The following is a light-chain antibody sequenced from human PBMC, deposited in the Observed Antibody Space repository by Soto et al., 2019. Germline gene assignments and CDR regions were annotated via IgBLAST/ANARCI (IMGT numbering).Light chain of an antibody. J-gene: IGLJ3*02. CDR2: FDT. CDR3: QSYDSTLSARV. Sequence: QSVLTQPPSVSGAPGQRVTISCTGSSSNLGSGYDVHWYQQLPGTAPTLLTYFDTNRPPGVPDRFSGSMSGTSASLASAGVQAADEADYYCQSYDSTLSARVFGGGTKLTVL. CDR1: SSNLGSGYD. V-gene: IGLV1-40*01.